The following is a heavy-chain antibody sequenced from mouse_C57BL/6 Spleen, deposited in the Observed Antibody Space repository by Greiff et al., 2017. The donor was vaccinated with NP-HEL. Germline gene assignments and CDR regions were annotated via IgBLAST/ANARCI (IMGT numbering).Heavy chain of an antibody. D-gene: IGHD1-1*01. CDR1: GYTFTGYW. J-gene: IGHJ1*03. V-gene: IGHV1-9*01. CDR2: ILPGSGST. CDR3: AKIYSYYYCSSYGYFDV. Sequence: VQLQQSGAELMKPGASVKLSCKATGYTFTGYWIEWVKQRPGHGLEWIGEILPGSGSTNYNEKFKGKATFTAATSSNTASMQLSSLTTEDSAIYYCAKIYSYYYCSSYGYFDVWGTGTTVTVSS.